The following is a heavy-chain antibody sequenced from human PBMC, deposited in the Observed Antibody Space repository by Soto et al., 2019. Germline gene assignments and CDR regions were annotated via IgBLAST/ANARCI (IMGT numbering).Heavy chain of an antibody. Sequence: QVQLVQSGAEVKKPGSSVKVSCKASGGTFSSYAISWVRQAPGQGLEWMGGIIPIFGTANYAQKFQGRVTXXAXEXXSTDDMELSSLRSEDTAVYYCARSKGLMVYATFDYWGQGTLVTVSS. CDR1: GGTFSSYA. CDR3: ARSKGLMVYATFDY. D-gene: IGHD2-8*01. J-gene: IGHJ4*02. CDR2: IIPIFGTA. V-gene: IGHV1-69*12.